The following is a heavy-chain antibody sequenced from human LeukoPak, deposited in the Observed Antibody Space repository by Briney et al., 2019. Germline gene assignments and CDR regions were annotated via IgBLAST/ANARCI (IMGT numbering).Heavy chain of an antibody. J-gene: IGHJ4*02. Sequence: GGSLRLSCAASGFTFSSYAMHWVRQAPGKGLEWVAVISYDGSNKYYADSVKGRFTISRDNSKNTLYLQMNSLRAEDTAVYYCARGRSSSSWCERGYWGQGTLVTVSS. V-gene: IGHV3-30*04. D-gene: IGHD6-13*01. CDR2: ISYDGSNK. CDR1: GFTFSSYA. CDR3: ARGRSSSSWCERGY.